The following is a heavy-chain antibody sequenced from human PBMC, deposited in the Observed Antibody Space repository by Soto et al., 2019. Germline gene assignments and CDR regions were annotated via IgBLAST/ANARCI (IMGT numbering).Heavy chain of an antibody. V-gene: IGHV3-11*05. CDR1: GFTLSDYY. Sequence: QEQLVESGGGLVKPGGSLRLSCAASGFTLSDYYMTWIRQAPGKGLEWVSYISTNSRYTKYSDSVKGRFTISRDDAKNSLYLQMNSLRVEDTAVYYCARVYDILTSAWLDHWGQGTLVTVSS. D-gene: IGHD3-9*01. CDR3: ARVYDILTSAWLDH. CDR2: ISTNSRYT. J-gene: IGHJ5*02.